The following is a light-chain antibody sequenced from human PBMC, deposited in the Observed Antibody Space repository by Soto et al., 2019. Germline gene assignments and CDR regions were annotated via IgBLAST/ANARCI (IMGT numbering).Light chain of an antibody. J-gene: IGKJ1*01. CDR3: QQYGSSP. V-gene: IGKV3-20*01. Sequence: EIVLTQSPGTLSLSPGERATLSCRASQSVSSSYLAWYQQKPGQAPRLLIYGASSRATGIPDRFSGSGSGTDFTLTISRLEPEDFAVYYCQQYGSSPLGQGTTVEIK. CDR1: QSVSSSY. CDR2: GAS.